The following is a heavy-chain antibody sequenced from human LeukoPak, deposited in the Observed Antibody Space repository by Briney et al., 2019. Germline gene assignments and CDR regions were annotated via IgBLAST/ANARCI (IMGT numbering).Heavy chain of an antibody. D-gene: IGHD6-13*01. CDR3: ARGKQQLVEGLVGSFDY. Sequence: ASETLSLTCTVSGGSISSYYWSWIRQPPGKGLEWTGEINHSGSTNYNPSLKSRVTISVDTSKNQFSLKLSSVTAADTAVYYCARGKQQLVEGLVGSFDYWGQGTLVTVSS. CDR1: GGSISSYY. J-gene: IGHJ4*02. V-gene: IGHV4-34*01. CDR2: INHSGST.